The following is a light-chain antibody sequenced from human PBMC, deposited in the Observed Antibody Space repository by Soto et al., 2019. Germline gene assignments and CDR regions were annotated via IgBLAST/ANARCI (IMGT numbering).Light chain of an antibody. CDR1: SSDIGSNNY. Sequence: QSALTQPASVSGSPGQSITISCTGTSSDIGSNNYVSWFQQRPGKAPTLIIYEVSNRPSVVSTHFSGSKSGNTASLTISGLLPEDEAEYYCSSYTTTTRLFGGGTKRTVL. J-gene: IGLJ3*02. CDR2: EVS. CDR3: SSYTTTTRL. V-gene: IGLV2-14*01.